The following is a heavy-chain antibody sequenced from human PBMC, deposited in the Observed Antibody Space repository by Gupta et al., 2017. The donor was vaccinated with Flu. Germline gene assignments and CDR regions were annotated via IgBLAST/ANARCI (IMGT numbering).Heavy chain of an antibody. J-gene: IGHJ4*02. D-gene: IGHD3-3*01. Sequence: GLEWVANIKQDGSEKYYVDSVKDRFTISRDNAKNSLYLQMNSLRAEDTAVYYCARGSLGQYDFWSGLDYFDYWGQGTLVTVSS. CDR3: ARGSLGQYDFWSGLDYFDY. CDR2: IKQDGSEK. V-gene: IGHV3-7*01.